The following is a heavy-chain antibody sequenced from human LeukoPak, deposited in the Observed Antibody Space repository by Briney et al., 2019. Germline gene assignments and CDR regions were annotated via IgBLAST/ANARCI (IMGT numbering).Heavy chain of an antibody. CDR1: GFTFSSYA. D-gene: IGHD6-13*01. CDR3: AKGHTSNWYLFDQ. Sequence: GGSLRLSCAASGFTFSSYAMTWVRHAPGKGLEWVSGISTRGGATSYADSVQGRFTISRDNSKNTLYLQMNSLRAEDTAVYYCAKGHTSNWYLFDQWGQGTLVTVSS. CDR2: ISTRGGAT. J-gene: IGHJ4*02. V-gene: IGHV3-23*01.